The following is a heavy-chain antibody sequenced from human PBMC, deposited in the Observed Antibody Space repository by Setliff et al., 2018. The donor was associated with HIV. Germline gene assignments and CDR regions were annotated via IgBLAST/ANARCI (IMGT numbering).Heavy chain of an antibody. Sequence: SSETLSLTCSVSGGSINNYYWSWVRQPPGKGLEWLGEIYHSGSTNYNPSLKSRVTISIDKSKSQFSLKLSSVTAADTAVYYCANSPYYYDSSGYSYFDYWGQGTLVTVSS. D-gene: IGHD3-22*01. CDR3: ANSPYYYDSSGYSYFDY. CDR1: GGSINNYY. CDR2: IYHSGST. V-gene: IGHV4-59*12. J-gene: IGHJ4*02.